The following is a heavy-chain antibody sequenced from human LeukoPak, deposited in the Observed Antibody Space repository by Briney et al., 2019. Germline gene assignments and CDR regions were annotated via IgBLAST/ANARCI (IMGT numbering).Heavy chain of an antibody. J-gene: IGHJ5*02. Sequence: GGSLRLSCAASGFTFSSYSMNWVRQAPGKGPEWVSSISSSSSYIYYADSVKGRFTISRDNAKNSLYLQMNSLRAEDTAVYYCARDRAIFGGFNWFDPWGQGTLVTVSS. D-gene: IGHD3-3*01. CDR3: ARDRAIFGGFNWFDP. CDR2: ISSSSSYI. V-gene: IGHV3-21*01. CDR1: GFTFSSYS.